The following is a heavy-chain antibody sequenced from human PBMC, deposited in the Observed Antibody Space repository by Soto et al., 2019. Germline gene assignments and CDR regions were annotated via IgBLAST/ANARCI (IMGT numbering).Heavy chain of an antibody. Sequence: QVQLVESGGGVVQPGRSLRLSCAASGFTFSTFVWHWSRQAPGKGLEWVAAILSDEINKYSADSVKGRFTISRDNSKNTLYLQMNSLRPEDTAVYYCAIIATSGGGDAFDIWGQGTMVTVSS. CDR3: AIIATSGGGDAFDI. D-gene: IGHD6-13*01. CDR1: GFTFSTFV. V-gene: IGHV3-30-3*01. CDR2: ILSDEINK. J-gene: IGHJ3*02.